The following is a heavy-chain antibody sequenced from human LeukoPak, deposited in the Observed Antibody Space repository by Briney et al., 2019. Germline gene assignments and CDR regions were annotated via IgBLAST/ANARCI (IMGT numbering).Heavy chain of an antibody. Sequence: PGGSLRLSWAASGFTFSSYEMNWVRQAPGKGLEWVSYISSSGSTIYYADSVKGRFTISRDNAKNSLYLQMNSLRAEDTAVYYCARETLYCSGGSCYPAAFDYWGQGTLVTVSS. CDR1: GFTFSSYE. CDR3: ARETLYCSGGSCYPAAFDY. CDR2: ISSSGSTI. V-gene: IGHV3-48*03. J-gene: IGHJ4*02. D-gene: IGHD2-15*01.